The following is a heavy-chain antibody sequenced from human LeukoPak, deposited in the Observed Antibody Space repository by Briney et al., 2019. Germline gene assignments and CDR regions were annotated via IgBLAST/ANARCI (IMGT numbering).Heavy chain of an antibody. J-gene: IGHJ4*02. V-gene: IGHV3-53*01. CDR3: AATMPLDY. CDR1: GFTVSSNY. CDR2: IYSGGST. Sequence: AGSLRHSCAASGFTVSSNYMSWVRQAPGKGLEWVSVIYSGGSTYYADSVKGRFTISRDNSKNTLYLQMNSLRAEDTALYYCAATMPLDYWGQATLVTDSS. D-gene: IGHD2-2*01.